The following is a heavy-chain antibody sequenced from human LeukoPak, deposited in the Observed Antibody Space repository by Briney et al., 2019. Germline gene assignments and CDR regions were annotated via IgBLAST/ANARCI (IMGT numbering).Heavy chain of an antibody. D-gene: IGHD4-17*01. J-gene: IGHJ4*02. V-gene: IGHV4-4*07. CDR1: GGSISSYY. CDR3: ARDPTTVTTIFDS. Sequence: SETLSLTCTVSGGSISSYYWSWIRQPAGKGLEWIGHIYTSGSTNYNPSLKTRVTMSVDTSKNQVSLKLRSVTAADTAVYYCARDPTTVTTIFDSWGQGTLVTVSS. CDR2: IYTSGST.